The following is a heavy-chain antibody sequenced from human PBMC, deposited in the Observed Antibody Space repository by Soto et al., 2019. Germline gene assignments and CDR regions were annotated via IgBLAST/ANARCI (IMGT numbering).Heavy chain of an antibody. CDR2: IYDSGSA. J-gene: IGHJ6*03. V-gene: IGHV4-31*03. Sequence: QVQLQESGPGLVKPSQTLSLTCFVSGDSISRGGYFWTWIRQHPGKGLEWIGYIYDSGSAFYNPSLKSRVTMSVDTSKNQFSLNLRSVTAADTAVFYCARGILRPNHYMDVWGKGTAVAVSS. CDR1: GDSISRGGYF. CDR3: ARGILRPNHYMDV. D-gene: IGHD1-26*01.